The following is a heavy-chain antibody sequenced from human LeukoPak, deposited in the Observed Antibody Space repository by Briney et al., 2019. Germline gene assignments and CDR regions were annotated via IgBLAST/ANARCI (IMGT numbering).Heavy chain of an antibody. CDR3: ARYNTGSVDY. CDR1: GFTFSSYG. CDR2: IWYDGSKN. V-gene: IGHV3-33*01. Sequence: PGGSLRLSCAASGFTFSSYGMHWFRQAPGKGLEGVSIIWYDGSKNYYADSVKGRFTISRDNSKNTLYLQMDSLRAEDTAVYYCARYNTGSVDYWGQGTLVTVSS. J-gene: IGHJ4*02. D-gene: IGHD2-8*02.